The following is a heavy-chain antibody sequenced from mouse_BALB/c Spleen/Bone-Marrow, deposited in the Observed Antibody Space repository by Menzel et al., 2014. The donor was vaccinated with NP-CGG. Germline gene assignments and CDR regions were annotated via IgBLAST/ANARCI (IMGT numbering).Heavy chain of an antibody. V-gene: IGHV1-82*01. CDR2: IYPGDGDT. J-gene: IGHJ4*01. D-gene: IGHD2-3*01. CDR1: GYAFSNSW. Sequence: VQLQQSGPELVKPGASVKISCKASGYAFSNSWMNWVKQRPGQGLEWIGRIYPGDGDTYYNGKFKDKATLTAGKSSSTAYLQLSSLTPVDSAVYFCARSDGYRAMDYWGQGTSVTVSS. CDR3: ARSDGYRAMDY.